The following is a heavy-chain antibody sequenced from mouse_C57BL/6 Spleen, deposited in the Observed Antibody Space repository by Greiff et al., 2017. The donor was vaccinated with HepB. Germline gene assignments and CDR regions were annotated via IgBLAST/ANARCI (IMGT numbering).Heavy chain of an antibody. V-gene: IGHV14-4*01. D-gene: IGHD3-2*02. CDR1: GFNIKDDY. J-gene: IGHJ3*01. CDR3: TRGGSGYRFAY. Sequence: EVQLQQSGAELVRPGASVKLSCTASGFNIKDDYMHWVKQRPEQGLEWIGWIDPENGDTEYASKFQGKATITADTSSNTAYLQLSSLTSEDTAVYYCTRGGSGYRFAYWGQRTLVTVSA. CDR2: IDPENGDT.